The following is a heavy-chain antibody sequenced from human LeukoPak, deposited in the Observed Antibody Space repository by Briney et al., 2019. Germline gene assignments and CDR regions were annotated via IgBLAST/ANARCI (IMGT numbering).Heavy chain of an antibody. V-gene: IGHV4-61*03. CDR3: ASGFRGQLGYFDY. CDR2: IYYSGSS. Sequence: SETLSLTCTVSGCSISSSSYYWSWIRQPPGKGLEWIGYIYYSGSSNYDPSLKSRVTMSVDTSKNHFSLKLSSVTAADTAVYYCASGFRGQLGYFDYWGQGTLVTVSS. CDR1: GCSISSSSYY. D-gene: IGHD1-1*01. J-gene: IGHJ4*02.